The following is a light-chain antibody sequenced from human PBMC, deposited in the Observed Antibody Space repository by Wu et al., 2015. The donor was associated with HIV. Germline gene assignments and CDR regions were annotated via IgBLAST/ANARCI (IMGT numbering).Light chain of an antibody. Sequence: EIVLTQSPGTLSFSPGERATLSCRASQSVDSSYLAWYQQNPGQAPRLLIFGASFRATDIPDRFSGSGSGTDFTLTISRLEPEDFALYYCQQYGSSPITFGQGTRLE. CDR1: QSVDSSY. CDR2: GAS. J-gene: IGKJ5*01. CDR3: QQYGSSPIT. V-gene: IGKV3-20*01.